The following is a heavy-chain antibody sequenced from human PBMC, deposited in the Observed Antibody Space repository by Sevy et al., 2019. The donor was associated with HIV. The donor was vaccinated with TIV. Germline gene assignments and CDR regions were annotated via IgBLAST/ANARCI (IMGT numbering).Heavy chain of an antibody. CDR3: ARDWTALQLERPMSYGMDV. D-gene: IGHD1-1*01. Sequence: EGSLRLSCAASGFTFSSYEMNWVRQAPGKGLEWVSYISSGGSSIYYADSVKGRFTISRDNAKNSLYLQMNSLRAEDTAVYYCARDWTALQLERPMSYGMDVWGQGTTVTVSS. CDR1: GFTFSSYE. J-gene: IGHJ6*02. CDR2: ISSGGSSI. V-gene: IGHV3-48*03.